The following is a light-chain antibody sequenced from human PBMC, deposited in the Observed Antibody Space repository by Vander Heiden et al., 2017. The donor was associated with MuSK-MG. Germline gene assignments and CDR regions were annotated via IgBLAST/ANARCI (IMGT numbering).Light chain of an antibody. CDR2: DAS. Sequence: DIQMTQSPSTLSASVGDRVTITCRASQSISSWLAWYQQKPGKAPKLLIYDASSLERGVPSRFSGSGYGTEFTLTISSLQPDDFATYYCQQYNSYSPGYTFGQGTKLEIK. J-gene: IGKJ2*01. CDR3: QQYNSYSPGYT. CDR1: QSISSW. V-gene: IGKV1-5*01.